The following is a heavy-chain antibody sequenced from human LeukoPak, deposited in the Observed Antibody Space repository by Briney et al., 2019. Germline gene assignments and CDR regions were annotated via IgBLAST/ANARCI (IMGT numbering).Heavy chain of an antibody. CDR3: ARDGRELLKNRVLDY. CDR2: VSSSSSYI. Sequence: GGSLRLSCAASGFTFSSYSMNWVRQAPGKGLEWVSSVSSSSSYIYYADSVKGRFTISRDNAKNSLYLQMNSLRAEDTAVYYCARDGRELLKNRVLDYWGQGTLVTVSS. J-gene: IGHJ4*02. V-gene: IGHV3-21*01. CDR1: GFTFSSYS. D-gene: IGHD1-26*01.